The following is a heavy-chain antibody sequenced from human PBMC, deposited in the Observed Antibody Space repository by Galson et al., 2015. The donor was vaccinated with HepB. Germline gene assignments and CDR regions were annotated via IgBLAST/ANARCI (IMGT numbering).Heavy chain of an antibody. J-gene: IGHJ4*02. D-gene: IGHD4-11*01. V-gene: IGHV3-7*03. CDR1: GFTFSSYW. CDR2: IKQDGSEK. Sequence: SLRLSCAASGFTFSSYWMSWVRQAPGKGLEWVANIKQDGSEKYYVDSVMGRFTISRDNAKNSLYLQMNSLRAEDTAVYYCARDNYFVGYSNYEDNLGSHYFDYWGQGTLVTVSS. CDR3: ARDNYFVGYSNYEDNLGSHYFDY.